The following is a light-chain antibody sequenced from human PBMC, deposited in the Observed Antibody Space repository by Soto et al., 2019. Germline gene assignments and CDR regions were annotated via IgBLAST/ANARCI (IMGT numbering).Light chain of an antibody. V-gene: IGLV2-8*01. CDR2: EVS. CDR1: SSDIGAYDS. J-gene: IGLJ1*01. Sequence: QSALTQTPSASGSRGQSVTISCTGTSSDIGAYDSVSWYQHHPGKAPRALIYEVSKRPSGVPDRFFGSKSGNTASLTVSGLQTEDEADYYCSSYAGSNNYVFGTGTKVTVL. CDR3: SSYAGSNNYV.